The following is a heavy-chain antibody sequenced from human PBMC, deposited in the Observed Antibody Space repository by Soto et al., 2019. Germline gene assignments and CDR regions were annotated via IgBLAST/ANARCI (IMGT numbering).Heavy chain of an antibody. Sequence: SETLSLTCTVSGGSISSYYWSWIRQPPGKGLEWIGYIYYSGSTNYNPSLKSRVTISVDTSKNQFSLKLSSVTAADTAVYYCASHSSGWNYYYYYMDVWGKGTTVTVSS. CDR3: ASHSSGWNYYYYYMDV. V-gene: IGHV4-59*08. J-gene: IGHJ6*03. D-gene: IGHD6-19*01. CDR1: GGSISSYY. CDR2: IYYSGST.